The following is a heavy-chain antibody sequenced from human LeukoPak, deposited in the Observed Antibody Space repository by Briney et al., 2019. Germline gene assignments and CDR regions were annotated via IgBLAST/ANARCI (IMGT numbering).Heavy chain of an antibody. CDR1: GGSIGSYY. CDR3: ARRMTTETGLDY. D-gene: IGHD4-11*01. J-gene: IGHJ4*02. V-gene: IGHV4-59*01. CDR2: IYDSGST. Sequence: PSETLSLTCTVSGGSIGSYYWSWIRQPPGKGLEWIGYIYDSGSTNYNPSLKSRVTISVDTSKNQFSLKLSSVTAADTAVYYCARRMTTETGLDYWGQGTLVTVSS.